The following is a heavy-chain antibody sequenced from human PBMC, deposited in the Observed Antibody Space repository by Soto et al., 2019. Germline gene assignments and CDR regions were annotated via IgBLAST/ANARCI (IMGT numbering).Heavy chain of an antibody. CDR2: IIPIYGKA. Sequence: SVKVSCKASGGTFSSYAISWVRQAPGQGLEWMGGIIPIYGKANYAQKFQGRVTITTDTSTSTAYIELRSLRSDDTAVYYCARGRGLLRFLEWLPDPDYYYYGMDVWGQGTTVTVSS. J-gene: IGHJ6*02. CDR1: GGTFSSYA. D-gene: IGHD3-3*01. V-gene: IGHV1-69*05. CDR3: ARGRGLLRFLEWLPDPDYYYYGMDV.